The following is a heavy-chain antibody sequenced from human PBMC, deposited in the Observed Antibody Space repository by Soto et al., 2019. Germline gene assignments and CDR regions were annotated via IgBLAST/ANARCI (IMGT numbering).Heavy chain of an antibody. V-gene: IGHV4-59*01. CDR1: GDSISSYY. D-gene: IGHD3-22*01. CDR2: FYYSGST. CDR3: ARVGSSGGDAFDI. J-gene: IGHJ3*02. Sequence: PSETLSLTCSVSGDSISSYYWNWIRQPPGKGLEWIGYFYYSGSTNYNPSLKSRVTISVDTSKNQFSLKLSSVTAADTAVYYCARVGSSGGDAFDIWGQGTMVTVSS.